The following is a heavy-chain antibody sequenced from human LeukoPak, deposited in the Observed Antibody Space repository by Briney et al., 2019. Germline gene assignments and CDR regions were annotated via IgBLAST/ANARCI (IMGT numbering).Heavy chain of an antibody. D-gene: IGHD2-15*01. CDR2: ISHSGGST. J-gene: IGHJ3*02. CDR3: ARGPYCGGGTCYTLGAFDI. CDR1: GFIVSSNY. V-gene: IGHV3-23*01. Sequence: GGSLRLSCAASGFIVSSNYMSWVRQAPGKGLEWVSGISHSGGSTYYADSVKGRFNISRDNSRNTVYLQMNSLRAEDSAVYHCARGPYCGGGTCYTLGAFDIWGQGTLASVSS.